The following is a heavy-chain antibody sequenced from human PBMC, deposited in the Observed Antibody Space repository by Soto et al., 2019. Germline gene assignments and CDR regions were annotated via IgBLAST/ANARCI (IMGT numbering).Heavy chain of an antibody. J-gene: IGHJ5*02. D-gene: IGHD5-18*01. V-gene: IGHV5-10-1*01. CDR3: ARLHNAMARDDWFDP. CDR1: GYSFTSYW. CDR2: IDPSDSYT. Sequence: GESLKISCKGSGYSFTSYWISWVRQMPGKGLEWMGRIDPSDSYTNYSPSFQGHVTISADKSISTAYLQWSSLKASDTAMYYCARLHNAMARDDWFDPWGQGTLVTVSS.